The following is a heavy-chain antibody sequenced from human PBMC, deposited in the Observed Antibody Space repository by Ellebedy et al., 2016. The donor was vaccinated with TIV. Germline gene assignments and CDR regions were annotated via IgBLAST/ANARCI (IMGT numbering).Heavy chain of an antibody. CDR2: ISYDGSDK. V-gene: IGHV3-30-3*01. CDR3: AKDREGDYCSGNSCYFDY. J-gene: IGHJ4*02. CDR1: GFTFSHYA. D-gene: IGHD2-15*01. Sequence: GESLKISCAASGFTFSHYAIHWVRQAPGKGLEWVEVISYDGSDKYFADSVKGRFTISRDNSKNKLYLQLNSLRPEDTAVYYFAKDREGDYCSGNSCYFDYWGQGTLVTVSS.